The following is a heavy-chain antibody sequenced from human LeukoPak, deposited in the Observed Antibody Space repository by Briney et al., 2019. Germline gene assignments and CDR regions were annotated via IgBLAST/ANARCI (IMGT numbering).Heavy chain of an antibody. CDR3: AAAKVRGWYKSWFDP. CDR2: INPNSGGT. CDR1: GYTFTGYY. J-gene: IGHJ5*02. D-gene: IGHD6-19*01. Sequence: EASVKVSCKASGYTFTGYYMHWVRQAPGQGLEWMGWINPNSGGTNYAQKFQGRVTMTRDTSISTAYMELSRLRSDDTAVYYCAAAKVRGWYKSWFDPWGQGTLVTVSS. V-gene: IGHV1-2*02.